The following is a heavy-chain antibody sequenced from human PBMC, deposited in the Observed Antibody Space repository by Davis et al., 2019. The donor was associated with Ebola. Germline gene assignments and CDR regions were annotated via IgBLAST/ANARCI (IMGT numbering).Heavy chain of an antibody. CDR2: IGTAGDP. J-gene: IGHJ6*02. CDR1: GFTFSSYD. Sequence: GESLKISCAASGFTFSSYDMHWVRQATGKGLEWVSAIGTAGDPYYPGSVKGRFTISRENAKNSLYLQMNSLRAGDTAVYYCARARPKRYYYDSSGYYGAHYYGMDVWGQGTTVTVSS. D-gene: IGHD3-22*01. V-gene: IGHV3-13*05. CDR3: ARARPKRYYYDSSGYYGAHYYGMDV.